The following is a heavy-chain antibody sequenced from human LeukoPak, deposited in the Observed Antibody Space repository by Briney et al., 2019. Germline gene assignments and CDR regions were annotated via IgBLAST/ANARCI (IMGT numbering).Heavy chain of an antibody. V-gene: IGHV4-59*01. D-gene: IGHD6-19*01. Sequence: SETLSLTCSVSNDSIGSYYWNWIRQCPGKGLEWIGYIYFNGNTKYNPSLKSRVTISVDTSKNQFSLEVKSVTAADTAVYYCATARYDNGWYANFGHWGQGILATVSS. CDR3: ATARYDNGWYANFGH. J-gene: IGHJ4*02. CDR2: IYFNGNT. CDR1: NDSIGSYY.